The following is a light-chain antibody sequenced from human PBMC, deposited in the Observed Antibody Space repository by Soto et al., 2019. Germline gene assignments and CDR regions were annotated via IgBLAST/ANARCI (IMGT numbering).Light chain of an antibody. Sequence: EIVLTQSPGTLSLSPGERATLSCRTSERVNGNFFAWYQQKPGQAPRLLIHAASSRATDIPERFSGSGYGTDFTLTNTRVDPEDSEVYYYQQYGASHKMFGQGTKVQIK. CDR2: AAS. V-gene: IGKV3-20*01. CDR1: ERVNGNF. CDR3: QQYGASHKM. J-gene: IGKJ1*01.